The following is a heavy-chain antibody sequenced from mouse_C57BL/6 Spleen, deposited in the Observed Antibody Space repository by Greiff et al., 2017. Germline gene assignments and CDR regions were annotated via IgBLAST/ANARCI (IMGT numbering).Heavy chain of an antibody. J-gene: IGHJ1*03. CDR1: GYAFSSYW. D-gene: IGHD1-1*02. CDR3: AGGSRYVGV. CDR2: IYPGDGDT. Sequence: VKVVESGAELVKPGASVKISCKASGYAFSSYWMNWVKQRPGKGLEWIGQIYPGDGDTNYNGKFKGKATLTADKSSSTAYMQLSSLTSEDSAVYFCAGGSRYVGVWGTGATVTVS. V-gene: IGHV1-80*01.